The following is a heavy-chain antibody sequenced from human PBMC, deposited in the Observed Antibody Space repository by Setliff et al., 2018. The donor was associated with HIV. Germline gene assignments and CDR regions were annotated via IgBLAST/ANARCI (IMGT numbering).Heavy chain of an antibody. Sequence: SETLSLTCTVSGYSISSRYYWGWIRQPPGKGLEWIGSVYHTGSTYYKPSLKGRVTISIDSSKSQISLNVTSVTAADTAVYYCTRRDVSPLWFGQFDYWGQGILVTVSS. V-gene: IGHV4-38-2*02. CDR2: VYHTGST. J-gene: IGHJ4*02. D-gene: IGHD3-10*01. CDR3: TRRDVSPLWFGQFDY. CDR1: GYSISSRYY.